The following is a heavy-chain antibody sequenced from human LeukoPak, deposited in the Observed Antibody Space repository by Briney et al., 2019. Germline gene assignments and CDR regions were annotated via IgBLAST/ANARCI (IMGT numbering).Heavy chain of an antibody. CDR1: GFTFSSYW. D-gene: IGHD6-13*01. CDR3: ARAPYSSRWYYFDY. Sequence: GGSLRLSCATSGFTFSSYWMSWVRQAPGKGLEWVANIKQDGSEKYYVDSVKGRFTISRDNAKNSLYLQMNSLRAEDTAVYYCARAPYSSRWYYFDYWGQGTLVTVSS. V-gene: IGHV3-7*01. CDR2: IKQDGSEK. J-gene: IGHJ4*02.